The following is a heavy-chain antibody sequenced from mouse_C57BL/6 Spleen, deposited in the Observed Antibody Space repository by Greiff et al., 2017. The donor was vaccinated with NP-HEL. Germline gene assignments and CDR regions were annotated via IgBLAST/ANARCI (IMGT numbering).Heavy chain of an antibody. CDR2: INPGSGGT. CDR1: GYAFTNYL. D-gene: IGHD1-2*01. J-gene: IGHJ4*01. V-gene: IGHV1-54*01. CDR3: ARGLRQNAMDY. Sequence: QVQLQQSGAELVRPGTSVKVSCKASGYAFTNYLIEWVKQRPGQGLEWIGVINPGSGGTIYNEKFKGKATLTADKSSSTAYMQLSSLTSEDSAVYFCARGLRQNAMDYWGQGTSVTVSS.